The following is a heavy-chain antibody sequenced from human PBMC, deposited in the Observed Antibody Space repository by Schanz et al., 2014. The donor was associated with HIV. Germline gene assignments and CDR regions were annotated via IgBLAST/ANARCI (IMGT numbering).Heavy chain of an antibody. D-gene: IGHD3-22*01. Sequence: QVQLVQSGTEVKKPGSSVKVSCKASGGTFSSYAISWVRQAPGQGLEWMGGIIPIFGTANSAQRFQGRVTIAADNSTSTAYMELSSLRSEDTDVYYCASAGFDDSSGYHDYWGQGTLVTVSS. CDR2: IIPIFGTA. CDR1: GGTFSSYA. J-gene: IGHJ4*02. CDR3: ASAGFDDSSGYHDY. V-gene: IGHV1-69*06.